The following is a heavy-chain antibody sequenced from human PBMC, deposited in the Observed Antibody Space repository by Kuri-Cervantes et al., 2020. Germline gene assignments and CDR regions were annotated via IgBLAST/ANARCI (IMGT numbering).Heavy chain of an antibody. CDR1: GFTFSDYY. J-gene: IGHJ6*02. CDR2: IRSTSNTI. D-gene: IGHD3-16*01. CDR3: AKLAGFWGKGYGMDV. V-gene: IGHV3-11*01. Sequence: LSLTCAASGFTFSDYYMSRLRQDPGKGLEWISYIRSTSNTIYYADSVKGRFTISRDNSKNTLYLQMNSLRAEDTAVYYCAKLAGFWGKGYGMDVWGQGTTVTVSS.